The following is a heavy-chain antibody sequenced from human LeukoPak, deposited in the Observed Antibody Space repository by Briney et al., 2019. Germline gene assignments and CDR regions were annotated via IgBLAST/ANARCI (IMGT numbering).Heavy chain of an antibody. D-gene: IGHD1-26*01. J-gene: IGHJ6*02. V-gene: IGHV1-2*04. CDR2: IYPNSGGT. CDR3: ARELSAVVGATTDYYGMDV. Sequence: ASVKVSCKASGYTFTGYYMHWVRQAPGQGLEWMGWIYPNSGGTNYAQKFQGWVTMTRDTSISTAYMELSRLRSDDTAVYYCARELSAVVGATTDYYGMDVWGQGTTVTVSS. CDR1: GYTFTGYY.